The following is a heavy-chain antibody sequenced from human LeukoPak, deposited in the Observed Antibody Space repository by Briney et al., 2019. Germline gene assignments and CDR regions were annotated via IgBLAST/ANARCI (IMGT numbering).Heavy chain of an antibody. V-gene: IGHV3-43*02. Sequence: GGSLRLSCVASGLPIADFAMHWVRQAPGKDLECVSLISGDGVSTFYAYSVKGRFSISRDNSKNSLSLEMNSLRTEDTAMYYCARESGKFDYWGQGTLVAVSS. CDR2: ISGDGVST. CDR3: ARESGKFDY. J-gene: IGHJ4*02. CDR1: GLPIADFA.